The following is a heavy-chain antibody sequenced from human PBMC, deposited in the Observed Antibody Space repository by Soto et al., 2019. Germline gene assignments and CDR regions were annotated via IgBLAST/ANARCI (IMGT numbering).Heavy chain of an antibody. CDR3: ALDANPFGEPSEYFQH. CDR2: IWYDGSNK. V-gene: IGHV3-33*01. D-gene: IGHD3-10*01. J-gene: IGHJ1*01. CDR1: GFTFSSYG. Sequence: PGGSLRLSCAASGFTFSSYGMHWVRQAPGKGLEWVAVIWYDGSNKYYADSVKGRFTISRDNSKNTLYLQMNSLRAEDTAVYYCALDANPFGEPSEYFQHWGQGTLVTVSS.